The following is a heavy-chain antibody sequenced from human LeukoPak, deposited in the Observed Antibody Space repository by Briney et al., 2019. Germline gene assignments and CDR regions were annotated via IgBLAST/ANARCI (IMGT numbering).Heavy chain of an antibody. CDR3: ARGLVVVPAALDY. CDR1: GYTFTSYD. CDR2: MNPNSGNT. J-gene: IGHJ4*02. Sequence: ASVKVSCKASGYTFTSYDINWVRQATGQGLEXXGWMNPNSGNTGYAQKFQGRVTMTRNTSISTAYMELSSLRSEDTAVYYCARGLVVVPAALDYWGQGTLVTVSS. V-gene: IGHV1-8*01. D-gene: IGHD2-2*01.